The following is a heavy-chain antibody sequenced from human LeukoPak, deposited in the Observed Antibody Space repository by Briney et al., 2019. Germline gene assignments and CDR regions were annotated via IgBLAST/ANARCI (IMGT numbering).Heavy chain of an antibody. V-gene: IGHV3-30*02. D-gene: IGHD2-2*01. Sequence: GGSLRLSCAASGFTFSSYGMHWVRQAPGKGLEWVAFIRYDGSNKYYADSVKGRFTISRDNSKNTLYLQMNGLRAEDTAVYYCATVYCSSTSCYGDLDYWGQGTLVTVSS. CDR3: ATVYCSSTSCYGDLDY. J-gene: IGHJ4*02. CDR1: GFTFSSYG. CDR2: IRYDGSNK.